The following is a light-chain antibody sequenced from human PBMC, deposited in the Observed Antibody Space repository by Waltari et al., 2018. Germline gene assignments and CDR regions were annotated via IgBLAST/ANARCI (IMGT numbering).Light chain of an antibody. V-gene: IGKV1-39*01. Sequence: DIQMTQSPSSLSASVGDRVTITCRASQSVNRFLNWYQHRPGKVPKLLIFAAVSLHSGAPSRFRGSGSATEYTLTISSLQPEDFATYYCQQTYGLPTFGQGTIVDI. CDR3: QQTYGLPT. J-gene: IGKJ2*01. CDR2: AAV. CDR1: QSVNRF.